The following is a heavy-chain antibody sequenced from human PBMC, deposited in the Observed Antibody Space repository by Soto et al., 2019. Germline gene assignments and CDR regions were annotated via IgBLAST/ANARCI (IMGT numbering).Heavy chain of an antibody. J-gene: IGHJ3*02. CDR1: GYIFTTYW. Sequence: PVESPKISCKGSGYIFTTYWIGCFLEMPVKGLEWMGIIYPGDSDTRYSPSFQGQFTTSADKSISTAYLQWSSLKASDTAMYYCARRIAARRNYDAFDIWGQGTMVTVSS. CDR3: ARRIAARRNYDAFDI. V-gene: IGHV5-51*01. CDR2: IYPGDSDT. D-gene: IGHD6-13*01.